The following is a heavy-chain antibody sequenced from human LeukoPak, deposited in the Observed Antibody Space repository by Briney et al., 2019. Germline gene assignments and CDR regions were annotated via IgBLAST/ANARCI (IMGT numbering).Heavy chain of an antibody. D-gene: IGHD3-10*01. CDR2: IIPILGIA. CDR1: GGTFSSYA. V-gene: IGHV1-69*04. CDR3: TRDVPMVRGVIFDY. J-gene: IGHJ4*02. Sequence: SVKVSCKASGGTFSSYAISWVRQAPGQGLEWMGRIIPILGIANYAQKFHGRVTITADKSTSTAYMELSSLRSEDTAVYYCTRDVPMVRGVIFDYWGQGTLVTVSS.